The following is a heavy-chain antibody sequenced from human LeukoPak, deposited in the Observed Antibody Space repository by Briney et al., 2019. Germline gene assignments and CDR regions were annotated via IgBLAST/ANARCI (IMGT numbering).Heavy chain of an antibody. J-gene: IGHJ6*02. CDR3: ARDTDGMDV. CDR1: GGSISSYY. Sequence: SETLPLTCTASGGSISSYYWSWIRQPPGKGLEWIGYIYYSGSTNYNPSLKSRVTISVDTSKNQFSLKLSSVTAADTAVYYCARDTDGMDVWGQGTTVTVSS. V-gene: IGHV4-59*01. CDR2: IYYSGST.